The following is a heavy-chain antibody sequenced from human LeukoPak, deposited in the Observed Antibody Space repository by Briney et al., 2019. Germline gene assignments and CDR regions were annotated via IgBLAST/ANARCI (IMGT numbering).Heavy chain of an antibody. Sequence: GRSLRLSCAASGFTFSSYAMHWVHQAPGRGLEWVAVISYDGSNKYYADSVKGRFTISRDNSKNTLYLQMNSLRAEDTAVYYCARGASRNYYDSSGYRLLFDYWGQGTLVTVSS. V-gene: IGHV3-30-3*01. D-gene: IGHD3-22*01. CDR1: GFTFSSYA. CDR2: ISYDGSNK. CDR3: ARGASRNYYDSSGYRLLFDY. J-gene: IGHJ4*02.